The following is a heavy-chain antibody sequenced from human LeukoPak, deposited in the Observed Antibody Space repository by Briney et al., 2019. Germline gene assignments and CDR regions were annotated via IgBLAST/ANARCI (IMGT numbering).Heavy chain of an antibody. Sequence: GSLILSCAASGFTVSSNDMSWVRQAPGKGLEWVSVIYSGGRTFYADSVKGRFTISRDNSKNTLYLQMNSLRAEDTAVYYCAIYDSSGYYNYWGQGTLVTVSS. CDR2: IYSGGRT. CDR1: GFTVSSND. J-gene: IGHJ4*02. V-gene: IGHV3-53*01. D-gene: IGHD3-22*01. CDR3: AIYDSSGYYNY.